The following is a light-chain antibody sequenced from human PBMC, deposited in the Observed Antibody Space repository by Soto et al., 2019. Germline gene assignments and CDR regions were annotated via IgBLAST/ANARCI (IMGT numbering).Light chain of an antibody. CDR1: NIGSKS. CDR3: QVWDTISDHYV. Sequence: SYELSQTPSVSVAPGQTARITCGGNNIGSKSVHWYQQRPGQAPVLVIYVDSDRPSGIPDRFSASTSGNTAALTISRVEAGDEADYYCQVWDTISDHYVFGSGTKVTVL. CDR2: VDS. V-gene: IGLV3-21*02. J-gene: IGLJ1*01.